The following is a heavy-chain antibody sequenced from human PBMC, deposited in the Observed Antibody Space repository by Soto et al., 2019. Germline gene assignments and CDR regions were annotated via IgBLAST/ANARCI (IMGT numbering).Heavy chain of an antibody. CDR3: ARGRRDYGAGSYYSSDY. CDR2: ISSSSSYI. CDR1: GFTFSSYS. V-gene: IGHV3-21*01. D-gene: IGHD3-10*01. J-gene: IGHJ4*02. Sequence: EVQLVESGGGLVKPGGSLRLSCAASGFTFSSYSMNWVRQAPGKGLEWVSSISSSSSYIYYADSVKGRFTISRDNAKNXXYLQMTSLRAEDTAVYYCARGRRDYGAGSYYSSDYWGQGTLVTVSS.